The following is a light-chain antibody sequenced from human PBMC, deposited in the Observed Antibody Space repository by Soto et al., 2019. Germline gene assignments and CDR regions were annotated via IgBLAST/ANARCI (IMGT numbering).Light chain of an antibody. CDR3: QQYGRSPLT. J-gene: IGKJ4*01. CDR1: QSVSSSY. CDR2: GAS. Sequence: EIVLTQSPGTLSLSPGERATLSCRASQSVSSSYLAWYQQKPGQAPRPLIYGASSRATGIPDRFSGSGSGTDFTLTISRLEPGDFAVYYCQQYGRSPLTYGGGTKVDIK. V-gene: IGKV3-20*01.